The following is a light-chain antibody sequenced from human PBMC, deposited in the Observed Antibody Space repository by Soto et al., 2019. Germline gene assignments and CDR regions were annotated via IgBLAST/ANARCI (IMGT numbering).Light chain of an antibody. J-gene: IGKJ3*01. V-gene: IGKV1-33*01. Sequence: DLQMTQSPSSLSASVGDRVTITCQASQDISNYLNWYQQKPGQAPKLLIYDASNLETGVPSRFSGSRSGTDFTFTISSLQPEDIATYYCQQYDNLPPFTFRPGTKVDIK. CDR2: DAS. CDR1: QDISNY. CDR3: QQYDNLPPFT.